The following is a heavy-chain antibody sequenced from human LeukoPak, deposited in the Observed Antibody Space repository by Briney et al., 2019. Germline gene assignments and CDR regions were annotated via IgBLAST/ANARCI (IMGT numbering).Heavy chain of an antibody. V-gene: IGHV1-69*13. D-gene: IGHD3-10*01. CDR2: IIPIFGTA. CDR1: GGTFSSYA. CDR3: ARDGRLWFGELSTR. Sequence: ASVKVSCKASGGTFSSYAISWVRQAPGQGLEWMGGIIPIFGTANYAQKFQGRVTITADESTSTAYMELSSLRSEDTAVYYCARDGRLWFGELSTRWGQGTLVTVSS. J-gene: IGHJ4*02.